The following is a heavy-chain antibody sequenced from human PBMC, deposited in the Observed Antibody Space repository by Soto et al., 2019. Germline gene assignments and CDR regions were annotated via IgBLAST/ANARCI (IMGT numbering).Heavy chain of an antibody. CDR1: GYSFTSYW. J-gene: IGHJ5*02. CDR2: IDPSDSYT. V-gene: IGHV5-10-1*01. D-gene: IGHD6-13*01. CDR3: ARSYRRAPASYNWFDP. Sequence: EESRKISCKGSGYSFTSYWISWVRQMPGKGLEWMGRIDPSDSYTNYSPSFQGHVTISADKSISTAYLQWSSLKASDTAMYYCARSYRRAPASYNWFDPWGQGTLVNLSS.